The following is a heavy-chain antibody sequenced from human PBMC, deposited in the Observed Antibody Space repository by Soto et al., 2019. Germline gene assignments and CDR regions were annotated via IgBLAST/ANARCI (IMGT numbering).Heavy chain of an antibody. Sequence: QVQLAQSGPEVKKPGASVKVSCKAFGYTFTGYFIHWVRQAPGQGLEWLGWINPNSGATKYAQKFQGRFTLTRDTSINTAYMEMSMLRSEDTAVYYCARGGGTILAPLPWGQGTLVTVSS. D-gene: IGHD3-3*01. CDR2: INPNSGAT. CDR1: GYTFTGYF. V-gene: IGHV1-2*02. J-gene: IGHJ5*02. CDR3: ARGGGTILAPLP.